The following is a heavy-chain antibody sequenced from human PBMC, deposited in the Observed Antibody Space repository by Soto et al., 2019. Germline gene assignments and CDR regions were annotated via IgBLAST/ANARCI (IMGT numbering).Heavy chain of an antibody. CDR2: IYHSGNT. CDR1: GYSIRSGYY. J-gene: IGHJ6*02. D-gene: IGHD2-21*02. Sequence: PSETLALTCAVSGYSIRSGYYWGCVRQPPGKGLEWIGIIYHSGNTFYNPSLKSRVTISVDTSKNQFSLKLSSVTAADTAVYYCARATSGDSRFYYYYGLDVWGQGTTVTVSS. V-gene: IGHV4-38-2*01. CDR3: ARATSGDSRFYYYYGLDV.